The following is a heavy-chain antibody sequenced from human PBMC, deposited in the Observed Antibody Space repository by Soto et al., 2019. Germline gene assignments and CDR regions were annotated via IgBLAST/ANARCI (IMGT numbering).Heavy chain of an antibody. V-gene: IGHV3-23*01. CDR1: GFTFSSYA. Sequence: GSLRLSCAASGFTFSSYAMSWVRQAPGKGLEWVSAISGSGGSTYYADSVKGRFTISRDNSKNTLYLQMNSLRAEDTAVYYCAKIKGYSSSWTGGYYFDYWGQGTLVTVSS. CDR3: AKIKGYSSSWTGGYYFDY. CDR2: ISGSGGST. D-gene: IGHD6-13*01. J-gene: IGHJ4*02.